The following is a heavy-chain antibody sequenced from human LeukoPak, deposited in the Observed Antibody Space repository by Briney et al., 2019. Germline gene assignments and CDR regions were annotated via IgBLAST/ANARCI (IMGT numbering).Heavy chain of an antibody. D-gene: IGHD5-18*01. Sequence: GGSLRLSCAASGFTFSRYAMSWVRQAPGKGLEWVSAISGSGGSTYYADSVKGRFTISRDNSKNTLYLQMNSLRAEDTAVYYCAKVVSNTAMAYYFDYWGQGTLVTVSS. CDR3: AKVVSNTAMAYYFDY. CDR2: ISGSGGST. V-gene: IGHV3-23*01. CDR1: GFTFSRYA. J-gene: IGHJ4*02.